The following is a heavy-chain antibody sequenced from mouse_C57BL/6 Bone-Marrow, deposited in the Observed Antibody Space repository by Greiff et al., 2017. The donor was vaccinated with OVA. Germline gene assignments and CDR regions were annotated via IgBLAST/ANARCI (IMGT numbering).Heavy chain of an antibody. CDR2: IDPDTGGT. V-gene: IGHV1-15*01. J-gene: IGHJ1*03. Sequence: QVQLQQSGAELVRPGASVTLSCKASGYTFTDYEMHWVKQTPVHGLEWIGAIDPDTGGTAYNQKFKGKAILTADKSSSTAYMELRSLTSEDSAVYYCTRVGGYGSRGYFDVWGTGTTVTVSS. CDR3: TRVGGYGSRGYFDV. CDR1: GYTFTDYE. D-gene: IGHD1-1*01.